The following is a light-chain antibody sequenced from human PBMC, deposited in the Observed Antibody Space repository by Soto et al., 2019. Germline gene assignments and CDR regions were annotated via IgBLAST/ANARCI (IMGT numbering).Light chain of an antibody. CDR2: GAS. J-gene: IGKJ1*01. V-gene: IGKV3-20*01. CDR3: QQYGRSPTWT. CDR1: QSVSSNY. Sequence: EIVLTQSPGTLSLSPGERATLSCRASQSVSSNYLAWYQQKPGQAPRLLIYGASNRATGIPERFSGSGSGTDFTLTISRLEPEDVAVYYCQQYGRSPTWTFGQGTKVEIK.